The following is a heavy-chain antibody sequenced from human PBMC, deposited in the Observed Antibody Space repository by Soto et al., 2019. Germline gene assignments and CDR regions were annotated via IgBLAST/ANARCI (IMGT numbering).Heavy chain of an antibody. V-gene: IGHV3-23*01. CDR2: ISGSGGST. J-gene: IGHJ5*02. CDR1: GFTFSSYA. Sequence: GGSLRLSCAASGFTFSSYAMSWVRQAPGKGLEWVSAISGSGGSTYYADSVKGRFTISRDNSKNTLYLQMNSLRAEDTAVYYCAKGPTMVYGLNWFDPWGQGTLVTVSS. D-gene: IGHD2-8*01. CDR3: AKGPTMVYGLNWFDP.